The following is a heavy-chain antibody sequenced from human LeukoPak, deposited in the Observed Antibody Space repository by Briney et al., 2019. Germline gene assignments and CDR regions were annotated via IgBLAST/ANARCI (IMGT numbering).Heavy chain of an antibody. D-gene: IGHD5-18*01. CDR1: GFTVSSNY. V-gene: IGHV3-53*05. J-gene: IGHJ4*02. CDR2: IYSGGST. Sequence: GGSLRLSCAASGFTVSSNYMSWVRQAPGKGLEWVSVIYSGGSTYYADSVKGRFTTSRDNSKNSLYLQMNSLRAEDMALYYCAKDRGYSYGSFYFDYWGQGTLVTVSS. CDR3: AKDRGYSYGSFYFDY.